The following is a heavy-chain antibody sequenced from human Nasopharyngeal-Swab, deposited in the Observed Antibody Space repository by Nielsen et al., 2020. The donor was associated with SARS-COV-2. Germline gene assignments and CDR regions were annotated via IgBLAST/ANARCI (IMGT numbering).Heavy chain of an antibody. D-gene: IGHD2-2*01. CDR1: GYTFTSYG. CDR2: ISAYNGNT. CDR3: ARDPHIVVVPGNWFGP. V-gene: IGHV1-18*01. Sequence: ASVKVSCKASGYTFTSYGISWVRQAPGQGLEWMGWISAYNGNTNYAQKLQGRVTMTTDTSTSTAYMELRSLRSDDTAVYYCARDPHIVVVPGNWFGPWGQGTLVTVSS. J-gene: IGHJ5*02.